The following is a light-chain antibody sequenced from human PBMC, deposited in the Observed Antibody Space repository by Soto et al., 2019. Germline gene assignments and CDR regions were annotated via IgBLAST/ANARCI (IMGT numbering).Light chain of an antibody. CDR1: QIISTY. J-gene: IGKJ4*01. Sequence: DIQMTQSPSSLSASVGDEVTITCRASQIISTYLNWYQQKLGKAPKLLISAASSLQGGVPSRFSGSGSGTDFTLTISSLQPEDFATYYCQQGSFTLTFGGGTKLEIK. CDR2: AAS. V-gene: IGKV1-39*01. CDR3: QQGSFTLT.